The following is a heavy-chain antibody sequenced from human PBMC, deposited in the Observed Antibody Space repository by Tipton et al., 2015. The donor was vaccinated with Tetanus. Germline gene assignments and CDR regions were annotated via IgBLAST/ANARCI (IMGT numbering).Heavy chain of an antibody. CDR2: VFRSGSA. V-gene: IGHV4-30-2*01. J-gene: IGHJ4*02. CDR1: GASISSIYS. D-gene: IGHD2-2*01. CDR3: ARVDCSSTSCYSHYFYY. Sequence: TLSLTCAVSGASISSIYSWSWIRQPPGKGLEWIGYVFRSGSADYNPSLKSRVNISLDRSENQIALMLTSVTAADTAVYYCARVDCSSTSCYSHYFYYWGPGSLVTVTS.